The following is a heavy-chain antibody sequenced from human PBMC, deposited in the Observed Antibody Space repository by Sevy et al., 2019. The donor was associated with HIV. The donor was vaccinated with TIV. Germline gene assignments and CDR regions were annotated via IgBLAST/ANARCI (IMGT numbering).Heavy chain of an antibody. D-gene: IGHD3-22*01. V-gene: IGHV1-24*01. Sequence: ASVKVSCKVSGYTLTELSMHWLRQAPGKGLEWMGGFDPEDGETIYAQKFQGRVTMTEDTSTDTAYMELSSLRSEDTAVYYCASYEGGHYYDSSGPYYYYGMDVWGQGTTVTVSS. CDR1: GYTLTELS. CDR2: FDPEDGET. J-gene: IGHJ6*02. CDR3: ASYEGGHYYDSSGPYYYYGMDV.